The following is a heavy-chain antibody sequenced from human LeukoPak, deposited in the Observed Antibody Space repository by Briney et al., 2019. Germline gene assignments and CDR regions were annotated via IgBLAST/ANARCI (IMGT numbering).Heavy chain of an antibody. CDR1: GDIFTIYY. Sequence: ASVKVSLKASGDIFTIYYIHCGRQAPGQGLEGVGIINATGSNKNYAQKFQGRVTMTRGMSVSTVYLELSSLTSEDTAVYSCARALPHRRLMDTTMNKLWFELWGQGPLVTVSS. CDR2: INATGSNK. V-gene: IGHV1-46*01. CDR3: ARALPHRRLMDTTMNKLWFEL. D-gene: IGHD5-18*01. J-gene: IGHJ5*02.